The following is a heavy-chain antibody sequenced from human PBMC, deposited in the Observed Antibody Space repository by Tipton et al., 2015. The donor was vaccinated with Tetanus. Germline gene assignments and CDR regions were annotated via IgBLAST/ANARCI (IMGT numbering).Heavy chain of an antibody. CDR2: ISSSSSYI. V-gene: IGHV3-21*01. D-gene: IGHD3-16*01. CDR3: ARDLGGDSADLDYYYGIDV. CDR1: GFTFSSYS. J-gene: IGHJ6*02. Sequence: SLRLSCAASGFTFSSYSMNWVRQAPGKGLEWVSSISSSSSYIYYADSVKGRFTISRDNAKNSLYLQMNSLRAEDTAVYYCARDLGGDSADLDYYYGIDVWGQGTTVTVSS.